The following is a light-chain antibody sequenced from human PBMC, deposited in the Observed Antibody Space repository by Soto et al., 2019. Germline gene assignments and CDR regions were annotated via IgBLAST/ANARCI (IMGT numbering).Light chain of an antibody. Sequence: EIVLTQSPGTLSLSPGERATLSCRASQSVTSTYLGWYQQKPGQAPSLLIYGASSRATGIPDRFSGSGSGTDFTLTISRLEPEDFAVYYCHQYSNLPVTFGGGTKVEIK. V-gene: IGKV3-20*01. CDR1: QSVTSTY. J-gene: IGKJ4*01. CDR3: HQYSNLPVT. CDR2: GAS.